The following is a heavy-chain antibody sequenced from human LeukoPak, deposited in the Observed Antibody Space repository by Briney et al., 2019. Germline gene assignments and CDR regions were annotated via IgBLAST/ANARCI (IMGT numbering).Heavy chain of an antibody. Sequence: GGSLRLSCAASGFTFSSYSMNWVRQAPGKGLEWVSSISSSSYIYYADSVRGRFTISRDNAKNSLYLQMNSLRAEDTAVYYCAREHRESYYYDSSGYLGNFDYWGQGTLVTVSS. J-gene: IGHJ4*02. V-gene: IGHV3-21*01. CDR3: AREHRESYYYDSSGYLGNFDY. CDR1: GFTFSSYS. CDR2: ISSSSYI. D-gene: IGHD3-22*01.